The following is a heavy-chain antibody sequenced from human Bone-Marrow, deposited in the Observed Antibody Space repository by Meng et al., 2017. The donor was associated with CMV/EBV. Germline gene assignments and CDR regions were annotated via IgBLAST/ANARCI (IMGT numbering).Heavy chain of an antibody. CDR1: GFSFTTYW. CDR2: IKPDGSEK. D-gene: IGHD3-10*01. J-gene: IGHJ4*02. V-gene: IGHV3-7*01. CDR3: AARAGDY. Sequence: GESLKISCVASGFSFTTYWMSWVRQAPGKGLEWVANIKPDGSEKYYVDSVKGRFTIYRDNAKNSLYLQMNSLRVEDTAVYYCAARAGDYWGQGTLVTVSS.